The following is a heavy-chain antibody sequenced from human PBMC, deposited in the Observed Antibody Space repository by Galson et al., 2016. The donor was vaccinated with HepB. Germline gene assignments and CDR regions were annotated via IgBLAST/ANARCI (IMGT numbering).Heavy chain of an antibody. Sequence: SLRLSCAPSGFTFITYSMNWVRQAPGRGLEWVSYISSSSSTIYYADSVKGRFTISRDNAKNSLYLQMNSLRAEDTAVYFCARIPYNAYFDYWGQGTLVTVSS. CDR2: ISSSSSTI. CDR1: GFTFITYS. CDR3: ARIPYNAYFDY. J-gene: IGHJ4*02. D-gene: IGHD1-14*01. V-gene: IGHV3-48*01.